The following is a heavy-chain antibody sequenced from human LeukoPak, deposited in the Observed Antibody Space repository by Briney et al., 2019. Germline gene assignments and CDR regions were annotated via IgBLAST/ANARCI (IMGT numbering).Heavy chain of an antibody. CDR3: AKVEGGAQLANWFDP. D-gene: IGHD1-1*01. J-gene: IGHJ5*02. V-gene: IGHV1-8*01. Sequence: ASVKDSCKASGYTFTNYDINWVRQVPGQGLEWMGWINPKSGNSASAQKFQGRLTMTRTTSISTAYMELSGLRSEDTAVYYCAKVEGGAQLANWFDPWGQGTLVTVSS. CDR2: INPKSGNS. CDR1: GYTFTNYD.